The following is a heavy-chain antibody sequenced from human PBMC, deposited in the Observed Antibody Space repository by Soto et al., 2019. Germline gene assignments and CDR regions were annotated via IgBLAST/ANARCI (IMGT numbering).Heavy chain of an antibody. J-gene: IGHJ6*02. CDR2: IIPIFGTA. Sequence: VKVSCKASGGTFSSYAISWVRQAPGQGLEWMGGIIPIFGTANYAQKFQGRVTITADKSTSTAYMELSSLRSEDTAVYYCARMTLGYCSSTSCREGSYYYYGMDVWGQGTTVTVSS. CDR3: ARMTLGYCSSTSCREGSYYYYGMDV. V-gene: IGHV1-69*13. CDR1: GGTFSSYA. D-gene: IGHD2-2*01.